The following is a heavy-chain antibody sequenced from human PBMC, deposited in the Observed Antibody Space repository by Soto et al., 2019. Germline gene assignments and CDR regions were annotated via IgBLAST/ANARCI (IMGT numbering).Heavy chain of an antibody. V-gene: IGHV1-18*01. CDR2: ISAHNGNT. CDR3: ARGRYGDY. Sequence: QVHLVQSGAEVKKPGASVKVSCKASGYTFTSYGITWVRQAPGQGLEWMGWISAHNGNTAYAQKLQGSVIVTRDTSTSTASVELRSLISDDTAVYYCARGRYGDYWGQGALVTVSS. CDR1: GYTFTSYG. J-gene: IGHJ4*02. D-gene: IGHD1-1*01.